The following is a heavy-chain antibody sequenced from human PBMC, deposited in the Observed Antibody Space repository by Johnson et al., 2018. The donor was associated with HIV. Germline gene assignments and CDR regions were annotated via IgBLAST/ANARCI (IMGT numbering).Heavy chain of an antibody. V-gene: IGHV3-30*02. J-gene: IGHJ3*02. CDR2: IRYDGSNK. D-gene: IGHD6-6*01. Sequence: QVQLVESGGGVVQPGGSLRLSCAASGFTFSSYGMHWVRQAPGKGLEWVAFIRYDGSNKYYADSVKGRFTISRDNSKNTLFLQMNSRRAEDTAVYYCATLEYSSSPGGYGAFDIWDQGTMVTVSS. CDR1: GFTFSSYG. CDR3: ATLEYSSSPGGYGAFDI.